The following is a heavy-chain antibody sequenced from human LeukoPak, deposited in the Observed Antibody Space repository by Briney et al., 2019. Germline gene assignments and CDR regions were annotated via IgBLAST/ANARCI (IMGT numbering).Heavy chain of an antibody. CDR1: GGSISSYY. V-gene: IGHV4-59*08. CDR2: IYYSGST. J-gene: IGHJ2*01. D-gene: IGHD6-13*01. Sequence: SETLSLTCTVSGGSISSYYWSWIRQPPGKGLEWIGYIYYSGSTNYNPSLKSRVTISVDTSKNQFSLKLSSVTAADTAVYYCARGDDEIAAAGYWYFDLWGRGTLVTVSS. CDR3: ARGDDEIAAAGYWYFDL.